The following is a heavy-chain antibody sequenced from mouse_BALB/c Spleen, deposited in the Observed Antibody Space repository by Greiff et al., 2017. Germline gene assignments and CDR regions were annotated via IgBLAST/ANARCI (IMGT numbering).Heavy chain of an antibody. Sequence: EVKLVESGGGLVKPGGSLKLSCAASGFTFSSFGMHWVRQAPEKGLEWVAYISSGSSTIYYADTVKGRFTISRDNPKNTLFLQMTSLRSEDTAMYYCAREGKIYYGLDYWGQGTTLTVSS. D-gene: IGHD2-1*01. CDR2: ISSGSSTI. V-gene: IGHV5-17*02. CDR1: GFTFSSFG. CDR3: AREGKIYYGLDY. J-gene: IGHJ2*01.